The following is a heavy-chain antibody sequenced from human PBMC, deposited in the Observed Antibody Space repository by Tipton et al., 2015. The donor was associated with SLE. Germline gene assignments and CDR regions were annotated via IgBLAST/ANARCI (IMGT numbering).Heavy chain of an antibody. V-gene: IGHV4-4*02. D-gene: IGHD3-3*01. Sequence: TLSLTCAVSGGSISSSHWWSWVRQSPGKGLEWIGSIYRSGTAYYDPSLKSRVTMSVDTSKNQFSLKLTSVTAADTAVYYCARDPYDSWSDYQATFDYWGQGTLVTVSS. CDR3: ARDPYDSWSDYQATFDY. CDR2: IYRSGTA. J-gene: IGHJ4*02. CDR1: GGSISSSHW.